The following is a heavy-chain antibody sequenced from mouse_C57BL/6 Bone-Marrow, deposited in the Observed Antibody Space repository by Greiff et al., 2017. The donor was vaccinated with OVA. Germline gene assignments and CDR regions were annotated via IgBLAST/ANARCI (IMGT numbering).Heavy chain of an antibody. V-gene: IGHV1-64*01. CDR1: GYTFTSYW. CDR2: IHPNSGST. D-gene: IGHD4-1*02. Sequence: VQLQQPGAELVKPGASVKLSCKASGYTFTSYWMHWVKQRPGQGLEWIGMIHPNSGSTNYNEKFKSKATLTVDKSSSTAYMQLSSLTSEDSAVYYCARIQLGHWYFDVWGTGTTVTVSS. CDR3: ARIQLGHWYFDV. J-gene: IGHJ1*03.